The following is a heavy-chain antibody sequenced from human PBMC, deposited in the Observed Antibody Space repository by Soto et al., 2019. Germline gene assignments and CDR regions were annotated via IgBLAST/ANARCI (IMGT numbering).Heavy chain of an antibody. CDR3: ATSAAAPGNY. CDR1: GLTSSTYA. CDR2: ISGSGGNT. J-gene: IGHJ4*02. D-gene: IGHD6-13*01. V-gene: IGHV3-23*01. Sequence: EVQLLESGGDLVQPGGSLRLSCAASGLTSSTYAMSWVRQAPGKGLEWVSGISGSGGNTYYADSVKGRFTISRDNSKNMWYLQMNSLRAEDTAVYYCATSAAAPGNYWGQGTLVTVSS.